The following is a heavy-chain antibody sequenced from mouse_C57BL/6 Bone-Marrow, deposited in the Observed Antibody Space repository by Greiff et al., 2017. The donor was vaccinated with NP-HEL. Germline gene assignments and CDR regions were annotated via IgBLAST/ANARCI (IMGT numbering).Heavy chain of an antibody. V-gene: IGHV1-61*01. D-gene: IGHD2-3*01. J-gene: IGHJ2*01. CDR2: IYPSDSET. Sequence: VQLQQPGAELVRPGSSVKLSCKASGYTFTSYWMDWVKQRPGQGLEWIGNIYPSDSETHYNQKFKDKATLTVDKSSSTAYMQLSSLTSEDSAVYYCARSRWPFDYWGQGTTLTVSS. CDR1: GYTFTSYW. CDR3: ARSRWPFDY.